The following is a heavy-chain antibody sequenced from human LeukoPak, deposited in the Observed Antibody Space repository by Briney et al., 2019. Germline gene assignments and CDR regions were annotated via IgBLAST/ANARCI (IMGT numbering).Heavy chain of an antibody. CDR1: GGSISSYY. J-gene: IGHJ6*03. Sequence: SETLSLTCTVSGGSISSYYRSWIRQPAGKGLEWIGRIYTSGSTNYNPSLKSRVTMSVDTSKNQFSLKLSFVNAADTAVYYCARVTTDSYYYYYMDVWGKGTTVTVSS. CDR2: IYTSGST. CDR3: ARVTTDSYYYYYMDV. V-gene: IGHV4-4*07. D-gene: IGHD4-11*01.